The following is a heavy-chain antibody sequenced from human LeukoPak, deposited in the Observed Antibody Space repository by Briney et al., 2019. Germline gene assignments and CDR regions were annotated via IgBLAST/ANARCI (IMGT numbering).Heavy chain of an antibody. Sequence: SETLSLTCTVSGYSISSGYYWGWIRQPPGKGLEWIGSIYHSGSTNYNPSLKSRVTISVDTSKNQFSLKLSSATAADTAVYYCARSGANLYYYYMDVWGKGTTVTISS. CDR1: GYSISSGYY. CDR3: ARSGANLYYYYMDV. CDR2: IYHSGST. V-gene: IGHV4-38-2*02. D-gene: IGHD1-26*01. J-gene: IGHJ6*03.